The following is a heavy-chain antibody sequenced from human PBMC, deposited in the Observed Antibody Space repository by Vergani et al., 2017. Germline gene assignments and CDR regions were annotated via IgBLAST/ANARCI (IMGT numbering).Heavy chain of an antibody. CDR2: ISGSGGST. CDR3: AKGGYDPSEH. Sequence: EVQLLESGGGLVQPGGSLRLSCAASGFTFSSYAMSWVLQAPGKGLEWVSAISGSGGSTYYADAVKGRFSISRDNSKNTLYLQMNSLRAEDTAVYYCAKGGYDPSEHWGQGTLVTVSS. V-gene: IGHV3-23*01. CDR1: GFTFSSYA. J-gene: IGHJ1*01. D-gene: IGHD2-2*01.